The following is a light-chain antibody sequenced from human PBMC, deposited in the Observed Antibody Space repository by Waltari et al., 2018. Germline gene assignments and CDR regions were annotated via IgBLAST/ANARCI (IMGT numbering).Light chain of an antibody. Sequence: QSALTQPRPVSGSPGQSVTISCTGTSSDVGGYNYVSWYQQHPGKAPKFMIYDVSKRPSGVPDRFSGSKSGNTASLTISGLQAEDEADYYCCSYAGSYTFVVFGGGTKLTVL. CDR3: CSYAGSYTFVV. V-gene: IGLV2-11*01. J-gene: IGLJ2*01. CDR1: SSDVGGYNY. CDR2: DVS.